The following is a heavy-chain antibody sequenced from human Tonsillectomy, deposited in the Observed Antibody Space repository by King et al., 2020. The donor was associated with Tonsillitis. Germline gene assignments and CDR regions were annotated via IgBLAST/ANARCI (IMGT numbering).Heavy chain of an antibody. J-gene: IGHJ5*02. CDR2: IYPGDSDP. CDR3: ARLKSSSSLNGFDP. Sequence: EWQLVQSGAEVKKPVESLKISCKVSGYGFTTYCTGWVSQMPGKGMEWMGIIYPGDSDPTYIPSFQGQVTISAAKSISTAYLQWSSLKASDTGMYFCARLKSSSSLNGFDPWGQGTLVTVSS. D-gene: IGHD6-6*01. V-gene: IGHV5-51*02. CDR1: GYGFTTYC.